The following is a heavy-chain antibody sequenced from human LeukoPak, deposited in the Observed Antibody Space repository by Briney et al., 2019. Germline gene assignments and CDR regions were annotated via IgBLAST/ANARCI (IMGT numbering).Heavy chain of an antibody. CDR1: GFTFSDYY. J-gene: IGHJ4*02. Sequence: SGGCLRLSCAASGFTFSDYYISWIRQAPGKWLGWVSYISSSGSTIYYADSVEGRFTISRDNAKNSLYLQMNSLRAEDTAVYYCARDAVTMVRGVNYWGQGTLVTVSS. CDR3: ARDAVTMVRGVNY. V-gene: IGHV3-11*01. CDR2: ISSSGSTI. D-gene: IGHD3-10*01.